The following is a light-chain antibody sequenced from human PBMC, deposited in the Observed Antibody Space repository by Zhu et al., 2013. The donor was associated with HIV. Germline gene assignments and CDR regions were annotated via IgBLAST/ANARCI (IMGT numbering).Light chain of an antibody. CDR2: GTS. CDR3: QQYDSSSLT. CDR1: QSVSSN. V-gene: IGKV3-20*01. J-gene: IGKJ4*01. Sequence: EIVMTQSPATLSVSPGERATLSCRASQSVSSNLAWYQQKPGQAPRLLISGTSSRATGIPDRFSGSGSGTDFTLSISRLDPEDFAVYYCQQYDSSSLTFGGGTTVEI.